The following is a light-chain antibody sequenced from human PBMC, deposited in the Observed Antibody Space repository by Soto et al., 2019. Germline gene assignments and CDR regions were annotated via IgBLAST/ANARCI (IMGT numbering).Light chain of an antibody. CDR1: QSVSTN. CDR2: GAS. CDR3: QQFDNWPLT. V-gene: IGKV3-15*01. Sequence: EIVMTQSPATLSVSPGERATLSCRASQSVSTNLAWYQQKPGQDPRLLIYGASTRATGIPARFSGSGSGTEFTLTISSLQSEDFAFYYCQQFDNWPLTFGQGTRLEIK. J-gene: IGKJ5*01.